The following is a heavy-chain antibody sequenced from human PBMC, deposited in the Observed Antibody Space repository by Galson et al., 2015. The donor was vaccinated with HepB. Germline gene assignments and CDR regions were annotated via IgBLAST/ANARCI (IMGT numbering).Heavy chain of an antibody. CDR3: TTAWYSGSYYGY. CDR1: GFTFSNAW. CDR2: VKSKTDGGTT. J-gene: IGHJ4*02. Sequence: SLRLSCAASGFTFSNAWMSWVRQAPGKGLEWVGHVKSKTDGGTTDSAAPVKGRFTISRDDSKHTLYLQMNSLKTEDTAVYYCTTAWYSGSYYGYWGQGTLVTVSS. D-gene: IGHD1-26*01. V-gene: IGHV3-15*01.